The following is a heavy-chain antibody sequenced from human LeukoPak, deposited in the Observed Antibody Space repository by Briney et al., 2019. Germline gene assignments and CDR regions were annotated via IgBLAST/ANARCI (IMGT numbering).Heavy chain of an antibody. D-gene: IGHD3-10*01. J-gene: IGHJ4*02. CDR1: GYTFTSYY. V-gene: IGHV1-46*01. CDR3: ARNPSDYYGSGSYFLAFDY. CDR2: INPSGGST. Sequence: ASVKVSCKASGYTFTSYYMHWVRQAPGQGLEWMGIINPSGGSTSYAQKFQGRVTMTTDTSTSTVYMELRSLRSDDTAVYYCARNPSDYYGSGSYFLAFDYWGQGTLVTVSS.